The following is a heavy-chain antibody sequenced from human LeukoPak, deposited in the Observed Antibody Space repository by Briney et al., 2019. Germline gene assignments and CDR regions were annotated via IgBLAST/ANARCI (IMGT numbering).Heavy chain of an antibody. V-gene: IGHV3-49*03. CDR2: IRSKAYGGTT. CDR1: GFTFGDYA. Sequence: PGRSLRLPCTASGFTFGDYAMSWFRRAPGKGLEWVGFIRSKAYGGTTEYAASVKGRFTISRDDSKSIAYLQMNSLKTEDTAVYYCTRDRSWFGELYSNWFDPWGQGTLVTVSS. J-gene: IGHJ5*02. D-gene: IGHD3-10*01. CDR3: TRDRSWFGELYSNWFDP.